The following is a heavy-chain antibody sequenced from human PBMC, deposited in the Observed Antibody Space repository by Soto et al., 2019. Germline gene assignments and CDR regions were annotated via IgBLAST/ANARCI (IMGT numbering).Heavy chain of an antibody. J-gene: IGHJ6*02. Sequence: LRLSCKTSRFTFGDYAMHWVRQAPGKGLEWVAYISNDGRKRNYAESMTGRFTISRDNSKNTLFLQMNSLTDADTAVYFCARGTSGPQTYFLSGMDVWGQGTTVTVSS. CDR1: RFTFGDYA. V-gene: IGHV3-33*05. CDR3: ARGTSGPQTYFLSGMDV. CDR2: ISNDGRKR. D-gene: IGHD3-10*01.